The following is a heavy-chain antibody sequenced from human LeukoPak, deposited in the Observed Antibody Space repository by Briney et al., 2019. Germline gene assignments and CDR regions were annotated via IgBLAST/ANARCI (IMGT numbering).Heavy chain of an antibody. J-gene: IGHJ2*01. V-gene: IGHV4-39*01. CDR2: IYYSGST. D-gene: IGHD5-24*01. CDR3: ARHSIRTSYWYFDL. Sequence: PSETLSLTCSVSGGSISSSSYYWGWIRQPPGKGLEWIGSIYYSGSTYYNPSLKSRVTISVDTSKNQFSLKLSSVTAADTAVYYCARHSIRTSYWYFDLWGRGTLVTVSS. CDR1: GGSISSSSYY.